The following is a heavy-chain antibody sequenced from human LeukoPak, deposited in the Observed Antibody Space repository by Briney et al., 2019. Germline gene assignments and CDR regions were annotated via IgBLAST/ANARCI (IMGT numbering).Heavy chain of an antibody. CDR1: GFTVSSYE. CDR3: ARERKGPAEDY. Sequence: GGSLRLSCAASGFTVSSYEMNWVRQAPGKGLEWVSHIPSSDTTTYYADSVKGRFTMSRDNAKNSLYLQMNSLRVEDTAVYYCARERKGPAEDYWGQGTLVTVSS. CDR2: IPSSDTTT. V-gene: IGHV3-48*03. J-gene: IGHJ4*02.